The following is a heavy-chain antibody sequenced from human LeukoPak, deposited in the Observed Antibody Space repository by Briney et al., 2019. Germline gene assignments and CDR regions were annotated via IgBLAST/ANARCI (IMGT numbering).Heavy chain of an antibody. V-gene: IGHV3-9*01. D-gene: IGHD2-21*02. CDR2: IIWNSGTI. J-gene: IGHJ4*02. CDR1: GLTFDDHA. CDR3: AKDVGGRWPLYYFDY. Sequence: GGSLRLSCAASGLTFDDHAMHWVRQAPGQGLQWVSGIIWNSGTIAYADSVKGRFTISRDNAKNSLNLQMNSLRPEDTAVYYCAKDVGGRWPLYYFDYWGQGTLVTVSS.